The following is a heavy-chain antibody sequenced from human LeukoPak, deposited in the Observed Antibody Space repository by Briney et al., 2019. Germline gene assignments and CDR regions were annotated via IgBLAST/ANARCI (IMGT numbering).Heavy chain of an antibody. Sequence: GGSLRLSCAASGFTFSSYAMSWVRQAPGKGLEWVSAISGSGGTTYYADSVKGRFTISRDNSKNTLYLQMNSLRAEDTAVYYCAKDTERRMYAFDIWGQGTMVTVSS. J-gene: IGHJ3*02. V-gene: IGHV3-23*01. D-gene: IGHD1-1*01. CDR1: GFTFSSYA. CDR3: AKDTERRMYAFDI. CDR2: ISGSGGTT.